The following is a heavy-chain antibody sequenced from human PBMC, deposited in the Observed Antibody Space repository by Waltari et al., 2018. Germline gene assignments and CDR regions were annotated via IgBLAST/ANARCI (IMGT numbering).Heavy chain of an antibody. D-gene: IGHD6-13*01. CDR3: ARVESSSWYSVFDY. Sequence: EVQLVESGGGLVQPGGSLRLSCAASGFTFSSYNMNWVRQAPGKGLEWVSFISSSRNTKYYADSGKGRVTISRDNAKNSLYLQMNSLRAEDTAVYYCARVESSSWYSVFDYWGQGTLVTVSS. J-gene: IGHJ4*02. V-gene: IGHV3-48*04. CDR1: GFTFSSYN. CDR2: ISSSRNTK.